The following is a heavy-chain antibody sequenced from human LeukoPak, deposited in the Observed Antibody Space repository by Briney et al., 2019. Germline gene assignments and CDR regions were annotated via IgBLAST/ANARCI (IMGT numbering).Heavy chain of an antibody. CDR3: ARGNNYGSGSLFYG. CDR1: GSTFTDYY. J-gene: IGHJ4*02. V-gene: IGHV1-2*02. D-gene: IGHD3-10*01. Sequence: GASVKVSCKASGSTFTDYYMHWVRQAPGQGLEWMGWINPNSGGTNFAQKFQGRVTMTRDTSTTTVYMELSRLKSDDTAVYYCARGNNYGSGSLFYGWGQGTLVTVSS. CDR2: INPNSGGT.